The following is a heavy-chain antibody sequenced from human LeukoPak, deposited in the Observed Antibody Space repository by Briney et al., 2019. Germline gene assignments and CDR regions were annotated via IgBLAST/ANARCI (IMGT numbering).Heavy chain of an antibody. CDR2: IRGSGGST. J-gene: IGHJ4*02. CDR3: AKGGSPRAYGSGSYSDY. D-gene: IGHD3-10*01. Sequence: GGSLRLSCAASGFTFSSYAMSWVRQAPGKGLEGVSSIRGSGGSTYYVDSVRGRFTISRDNSKNTLYLQMNSLRAEDTALYYCAKGGSPRAYGSGSYSDYWGQGTLVTVSS. CDR1: GFTFSSYA. V-gene: IGHV3-23*01.